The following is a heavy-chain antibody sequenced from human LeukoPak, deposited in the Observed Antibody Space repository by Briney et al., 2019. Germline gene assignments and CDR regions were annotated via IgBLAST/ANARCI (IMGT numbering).Heavy chain of an antibody. J-gene: IGHJ5*02. CDR2: IYYSGST. V-gene: IGHV4-39*01. Sequence: SETPSLTCTVSGGSISSSSYYWGWIRQPPGKGLEWIGSIYYSGSTYYNPSLKSRVTISVDTSKNQFSLKLSSVAAADTAVYYCARGGNWFDPWGQGTLVTVSS. CDR1: GGSISSSSYY. CDR3: ARGGNWFDP.